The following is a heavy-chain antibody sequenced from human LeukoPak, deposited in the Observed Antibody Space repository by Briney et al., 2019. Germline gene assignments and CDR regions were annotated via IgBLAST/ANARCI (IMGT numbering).Heavy chain of an antibody. CDR2: IYTSGST. CDR3: ARVNSSLYYCYYMDV. J-gene: IGHJ6*03. Sequence: PSQTLSLTCTVSGGSISSGSYYWSWIRQPAGKGLEWIGRIYTSGSTNYNPSLKSRVTISVDTSKNQFSLKLSSVTAADTAVYYCARVNSSLYYCYYMDVWGKGTTVTVSS. CDR1: GGSISSGSYY. D-gene: IGHD6-13*01. V-gene: IGHV4-61*02.